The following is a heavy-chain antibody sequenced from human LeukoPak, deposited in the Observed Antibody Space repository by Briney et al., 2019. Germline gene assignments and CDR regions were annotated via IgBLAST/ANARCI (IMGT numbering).Heavy chain of an antibody. J-gene: IGHJ4*02. Sequence: GGSLRLSCAASGFTFSSYAMHWVRQAPGKGLEWVAVISYDGSNKYYADSVKGRFTISRDNPKNTLYLQMNSLRAEDTAVYYCARTYYYDSSGYELWIFDYWGQGTLVTVSS. CDR3: ARTYYYDSSGYELWIFDY. D-gene: IGHD3-22*01. CDR2: ISYDGSNK. CDR1: GFTFSSYA. V-gene: IGHV3-30-3*01.